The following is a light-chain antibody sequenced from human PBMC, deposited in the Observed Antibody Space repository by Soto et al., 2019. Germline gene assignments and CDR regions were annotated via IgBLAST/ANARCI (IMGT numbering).Light chain of an antibody. J-gene: IGKJ4*01. CDR3: QQSYTTPLT. V-gene: IGKV1-5*03. Sequence: DIQMTQSPSTLSGSVGDRVTITCRASQTISSWLAWYQQKPGKAPKLLIYKASSLESGVPSRFSGTGSRTDFTLTISSLQPEDFATYFCQQSYTTPLTFGGGTKVDIK. CDR2: KAS. CDR1: QTISSW.